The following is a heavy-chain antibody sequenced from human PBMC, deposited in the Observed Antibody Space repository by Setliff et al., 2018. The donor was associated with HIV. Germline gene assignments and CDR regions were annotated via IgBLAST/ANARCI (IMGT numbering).Heavy chain of an antibody. CDR1: GDSISSGNYY. V-gene: IGHV4-38-2*02. D-gene: IGHD6-13*01. CDR2: IYHSGST. J-gene: IGHJ4*02. CDR3: ARTYSSNWYIDY. Sequence: SETLSLTCTVSGDSISSGNYYWTWIRQPAGKALEWIGSIYHSGSTYDSPSLKSRVTISVDTSKNQFSLKLSSVTAADTAIYYCARTYSSNWYIDYWGQGTLVTVSS.